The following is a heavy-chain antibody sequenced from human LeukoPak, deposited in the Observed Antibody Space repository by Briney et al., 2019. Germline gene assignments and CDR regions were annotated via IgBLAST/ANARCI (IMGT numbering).Heavy chain of an antibody. Sequence: PGRSLRLSCAASGFTFSSYGMHWVRQAPGKGLEWVAAIIYDGSNKYYADSVKGRFTISRDNSKNTLYLQMNSLRAEDTAVYYCAKDHLAGYSYGGYHFDYWGQGTLVTVSS. CDR2: IIYDGSNK. CDR1: GFTFSSYG. V-gene: IGHV3-30*18. CDR3: AKDHLAGYSYGGYHFDY. J-gene: IGHJ4*02. D-gene: IGHD5-18*01.